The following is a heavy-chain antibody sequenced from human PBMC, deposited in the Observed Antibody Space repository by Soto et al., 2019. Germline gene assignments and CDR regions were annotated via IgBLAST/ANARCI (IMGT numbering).Heavy chain of an antibody. CDR2: ISYSGST. CDR1: GASISSAPNY. CDR3: IREDRTCGFDY. Sequence: QVQLQESGPGLLEPSQTLSLTCTVSGASISSAPNYWNWGRQHPGNGLQWIGSISYSGSTYYNASPKSRVNISVDTSKNQFSLKMRSVTVADTAVYYCIREDRTCGFDYWGQGTLVTVSS. V-gene: IGHV4-31*03. J-gene: IGHJ4*02. D-gene: IGHD2-21*01.